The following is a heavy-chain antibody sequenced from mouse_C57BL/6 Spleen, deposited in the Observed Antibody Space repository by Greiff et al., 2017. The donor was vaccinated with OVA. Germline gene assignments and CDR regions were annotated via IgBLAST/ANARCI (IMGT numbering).Heavy chain of an antibody. CDR1: GFSLTSYG. CDR2: IWSDGST. CDR3: ARQYYGSSYNAMDY. V-gene: IGHV2-6-1*01. Sequence: VQLQESGPGLVAPSQSLSITCTVSGFSLTSYGVHWVRQPPGKGLEWLVVIWSDGSTTYNSALKSRLSISKDNSKSQVFLKMNSLQTDDTAMYYCARQYYGSSYNAMDYWGQGTSVTVSS. J-gene: IGHJ4*01. D-gene: IGHD1-1*01.